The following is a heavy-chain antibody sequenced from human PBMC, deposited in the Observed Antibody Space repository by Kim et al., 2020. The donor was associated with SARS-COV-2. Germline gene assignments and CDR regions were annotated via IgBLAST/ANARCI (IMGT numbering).Heavy chain of an antibody. CDR2: ISTYNGNT. V-gene: IGHV1-18*01. Sequence: ASVKVSCKTSGYTFISYGISWVRQAPGQGLEWMGWISTYNGNTDYAEKFQGRVTVTRDTATSTAYMEIRSLRSDDTAVYYCARDFLPGRGYLPPNFDFWGQGTLVTVSS. CDR1: GYTFISYG. D-gene: IGHD3-10*01. J-gene: IGHJ4*02. CDR3: ARDFLPGRGYLPPNFDF.